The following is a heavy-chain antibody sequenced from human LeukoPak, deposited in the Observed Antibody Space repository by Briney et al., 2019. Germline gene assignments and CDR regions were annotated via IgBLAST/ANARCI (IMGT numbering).Heavy chain of an antibody. Sequence: ASVKVSCKASGYTFTSYGISWVRQAPGQGLEWMGWISAYNGNTNYAQKLQGRVTMTTGTSTSTAYMELRSLRSDDTAVYYCARGVGQYYYYYMDVWGKGTTVTVSS. CDR1: GYTFTSYG. D-gene: IGHD3-16*01. J-gene: IGHJ6*03. V-gene: IGHV1-18*01. CDR3: ARGVGQYYYYYMDV. CDR2: ISAYNGNT.